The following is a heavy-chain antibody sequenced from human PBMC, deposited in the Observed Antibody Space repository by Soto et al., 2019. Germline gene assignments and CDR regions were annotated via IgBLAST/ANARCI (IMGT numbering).Heavy chain of an antibody. CDR3: ARDTFGSLRPYCLDS. CDR1: GYTFTSYG. D-gene: IGHD3-10*01. V-gene: IGHV1-18*01. CDR2: ISGYKGNT. Sequence: QVLLVQSGAEVKKPGASVKVSCKASGYTFTSYGISWVRQAPGQGLEWVGWISGYKGNTKYAQNFQGRVTMTTDTSTTTAYMELTSLRSGDTAVYYCARDTFGSLRPYCLDSWGQGTLVTVSS. J-gene: IGHJ4*02.